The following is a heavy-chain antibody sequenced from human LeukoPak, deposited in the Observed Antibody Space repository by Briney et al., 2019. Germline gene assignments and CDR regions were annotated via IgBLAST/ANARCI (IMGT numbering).Heavy chain of an antibody. CDR3: ARLGYYGSGRGGNWFDP. Sequence: SETLSLTCTVSGGSISSYYWSWIRQPPGKGLEWIGYIYYSGSTNYNPSLKSRVTISVDTSKNQFSLKLSSVIAADTAVYYCARLGYYGSGRGGNWFDPWRQGTLVTVSS. CDR2: IYYSGST. J-gene: IGHJ5*02. V-gene: IGHV4-59*08. CDR1: GGSISSYY. D-gene: IGHD3-10*01.